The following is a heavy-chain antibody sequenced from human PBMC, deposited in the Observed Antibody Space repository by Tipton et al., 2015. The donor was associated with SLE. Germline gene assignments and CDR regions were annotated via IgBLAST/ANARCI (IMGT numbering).Heavy chain of an antibody. Sequence: TLSLTCTVSGGSISSSSYYWGWIRQPPGKGLEWIGSIYYSGSTYYNPSLKSRVTISVDTSKNQFSLKLSSVTAADTAVYYCARGRDRDREDAFDIWGQGTMVTVSS. CDR3: ARGRDRDREDAFDI. CDR1: GGSISSSSYY. D-gene: IGHD5-24*01. V-gene: IGHV4-39*07. CDR2: IYYSGST. J-gene: IGHJ3*02.